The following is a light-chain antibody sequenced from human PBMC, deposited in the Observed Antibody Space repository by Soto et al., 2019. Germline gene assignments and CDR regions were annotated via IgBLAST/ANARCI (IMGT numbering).Light chain of an antibody. CDR3: QSYDSSLSGVI. J-gene: IGLJ2*01. CDR2: GDS. Sequence: SVLTQPPSVSGAPGQRVTISCTGSSSNIGAGYGVHWYIQLPGTAPKLLVYGDSNRPSGVPDRFSGSKSDTSAPLAITGLQAEDEADYYCQSYDSSLSGVIFGGGTKVTVL. V-gene: IGLV1-40*01. CDR1: SSNIGAGYG.